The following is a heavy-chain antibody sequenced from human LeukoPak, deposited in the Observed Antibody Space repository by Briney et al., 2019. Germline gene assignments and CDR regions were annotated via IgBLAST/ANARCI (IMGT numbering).Heavy chain of an antibody. V-gene: IGHV3-15*01. CDR3: TTDWYYYDSSGYYPIF. CDR2: IKSKADGGTA. D-gene: IGHD3-22*01. Sequence: GGSLRLSCAASGFPFSNVWMSWVRQAPGKGLEWVGRIKSKADGGTADYAAPLKGRFTFSRDDSKNTLYLEIKSLKNEDTAVYYCTTDWYYYDSSGYYPIFWGQGTLVTVSS. J-gene: IGHJ4*02. CDR1: GFPFSNVW.